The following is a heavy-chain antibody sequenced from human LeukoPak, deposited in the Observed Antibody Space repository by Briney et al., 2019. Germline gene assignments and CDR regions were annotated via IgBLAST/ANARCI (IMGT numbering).Heavy chain of an antibody. J-gene: IGHJ4*02. CDR1: GFTFSSYS. Sequence: GGSLRLSCAASGFTFSSYSMNWVRQAPGKGLEWVSYISSSSSTIYYADSVKGRFTISRDNAKNSLYLQMNSLRAEDTAVYYCARTRGYDYDAYFDYWGQGTLVTVSS. V-gene: IGHV3-48*01. D-gene: IGHD5-12*01. CDR2: ISSSSSTI. CDR3: ARTRGYDYDAYFDY.